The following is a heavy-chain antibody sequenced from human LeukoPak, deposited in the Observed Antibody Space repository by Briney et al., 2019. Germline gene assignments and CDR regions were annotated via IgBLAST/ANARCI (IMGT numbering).Heavy chain of an antibody. J-gene: IGHJ4*02. Sequence: PGGSLRLSCAASGFTFDDYGMSWVRQAPRKGLEWVSSISSSSSYIYYADSVKGRFTISRDNAKNSLYLQMNSLRAEDTAVYYCATDRFVVVVAAARPVDYWGQGTLVTVSS. CDR3: ATDRFVVVVAAARPVDY. D-gene: IGHD2-15*01. V-gene: IGHV3-21*01. CDR1: GFTFDDYG. CDR2: ISSSSSYI.